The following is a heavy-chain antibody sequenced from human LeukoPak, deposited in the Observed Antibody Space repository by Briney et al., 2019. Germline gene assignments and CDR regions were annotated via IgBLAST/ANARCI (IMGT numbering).Heavy chain of an antibody. CDR3: AKGQELDDGVFDS. J-gene: IGHJ4*02. CDR2: IRSNGETT. Sequence: GGSLRLSCAASGFIFSSYAMTWVRQAPGKGLEWVSTIRSNGETTYNADSVKGRFTISRDNSKKTLYLQLNSLRVEDTAIYYCAKGQELDDGVFDSWGQGTLVTVSS. CDR1: GFIFSSYA. V-gene: IGHV3-23*01. D-gene: IGHD1-1*01.